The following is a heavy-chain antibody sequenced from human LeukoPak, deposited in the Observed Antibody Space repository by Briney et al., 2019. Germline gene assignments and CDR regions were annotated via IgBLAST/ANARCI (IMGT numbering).Heavy chain of an antibody. V-gene: IGHV3-23*01. CDR1: GFIFSNYA. Sequence: QPGGSLRLSCAASGFIFSNYAMSWVRQAPGKGPEWVSGISGGGGGTYYADSVKGRFTISRANSKNTPYLQMKSLRVDDTAVYYCAKSVEHSNYRKFHDWGQGTLVTVSS. CDR3: AKSVEHSNYRKFHD. D-gene: IGHD4-11*01. J-gene: IGHJ4*02. CDR2: ISGGGGGT.